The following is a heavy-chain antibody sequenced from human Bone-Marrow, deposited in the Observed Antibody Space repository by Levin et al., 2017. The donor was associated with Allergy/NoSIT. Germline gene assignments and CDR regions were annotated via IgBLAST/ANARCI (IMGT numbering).Heavy chain of an antibody. CDR1: GYTFTSYD. J-gene: IGHJ6*02. V-gene: IGHV1-8*01. Sequence: GESLKISCKASGYTFTSYDINWVRQATGQGLEWMGWMNPNSGNTGYAQKFQGRVTMTRDTSKSTAYLELSSLISEDTAVYYCAKGAPYYGMDVWGQGTTVTVSS. CDR3: AKGAPYYGMDV. CDR2: MNPNSGNT.